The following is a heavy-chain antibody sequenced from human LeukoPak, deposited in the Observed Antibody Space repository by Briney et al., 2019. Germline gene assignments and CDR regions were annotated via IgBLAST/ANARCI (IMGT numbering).Heavy chain of an antibody. J-gene: IGHJ6*03. Sequence: GESLKISCKGSGYSFISYWIGWVRQMPGKGPEWIGIIYPGDSETRYSPSFQGQVTISVDKSISTAYLQWSSLKASDTAVYYCARHQRDREVIFGDYYYMDVWGTGTTVTVSS. V-gene: IGHV5-51*01. D-gene: IGHD3-10*01. CDR2: IYPGDSET. CDR3: ARHQRDREVIFGDYYYMDV. CDR1: GYSFISYW.